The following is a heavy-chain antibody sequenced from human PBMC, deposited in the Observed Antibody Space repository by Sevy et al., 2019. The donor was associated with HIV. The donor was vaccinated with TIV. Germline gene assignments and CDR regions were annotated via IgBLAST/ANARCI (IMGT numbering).Heavy chain of an antibody. Sequence: AGGSLRLSCEASGFIFSRYGIHWVRQAAGKGLEWVAVISYDGENKYYADSVRGRFTISRDNSKNTVYLQMNSLRAEDTAMYYCAKGIFKGYGFFDYWGQGTLVTVSS. D-gene: IGHD5-18*01. CDR2: ISYDGENK. CDR3: AKGIFKGYGFFDY. V-gene: IGHV3-30*18. CDR1: GFIFSRYG. J-gene: IGHJ4*02.